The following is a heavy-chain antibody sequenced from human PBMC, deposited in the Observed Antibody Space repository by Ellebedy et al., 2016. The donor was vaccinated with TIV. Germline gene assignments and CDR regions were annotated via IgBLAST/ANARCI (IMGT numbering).Heavy chain of an antibody. D-gene: IGHD2-2*01. J-gene: IGHJ6*02. CDR3: ARDKGIWAHRDTGTTYQLGSMDV. Sequence: GSLRLXXAVSGGSISSSNWWRWVRQPPGKGLEWIGEIYHSGSTNYNPSLKSRVTISVDKSKNQFSLKLSSVTAADTAVYYCARDKGIWAHRDTGTTYQLGSMDVWGQGTTVTVSS. CDR1: GGSISSSNW. V-gene: IGHV4-4*02. CDR2: IYHSGST.